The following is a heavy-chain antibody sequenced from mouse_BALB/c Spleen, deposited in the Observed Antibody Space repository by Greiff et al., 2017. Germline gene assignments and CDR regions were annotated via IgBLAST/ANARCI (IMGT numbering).Heavy chain of an antibody. CDR2: IWAGGST. Sequence: VQRVESGPGLVAPSQSLSITCTVSGFSLTSYGVHWVRQPPGKGLEWLGVIWAGGSTNYNSALMSRLSISKDNSKSQVFLKMNSLQTDDTAMYYCARDYDYDRNYAMDYWGQGTSVTVSS. CDR3: ARDYDYDRNYAMDY. D-gene: IGHD2-4*01. CDR1: GFSLTSYG. J-gene: IGHJ4*01. V-gene: IGHV2-9*02.